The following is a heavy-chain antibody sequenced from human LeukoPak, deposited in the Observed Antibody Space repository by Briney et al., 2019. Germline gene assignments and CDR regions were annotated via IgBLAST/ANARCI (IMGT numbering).Heavy chain of an antibody. V-gene: IGHV1-69*04. J-gene: IGHJ4*02. Sequence: GSSVKVSCKASGGTFSSYAISWVRQAPGQGLEWMGRIIPILGIANYAQKFQGRVTITADKSTSTAYMELSSLRSDDTAVYYCARDRSWGSGSYPFDYWGQGTLVTVSS. CDR2: IIPILGIA. CDR3: ARDRSWGSGSYPFDY. CDR1: GGTFSSYA. D-gene: IGHD3-10*01.